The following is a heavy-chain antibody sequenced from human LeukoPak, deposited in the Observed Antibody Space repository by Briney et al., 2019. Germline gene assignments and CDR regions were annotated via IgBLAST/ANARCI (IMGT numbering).Heavy chain of an antibody. J-gene: IGHJ4*02. D-gene: IGHD6-19*01. Sequence: SETLSLTCTVSGGSISSYCWSWIRQPPGRGLEWIGYIYYSGSTNHNPSLKSRFTISVDTSKNQFSLKLSSVTAADTAVYYCARGQWRLDYWGQGTLVTVSS. V-gene: IGHV4-59*01. CDR3: ARGQWRLDY. CDR2: IYYSGST. CDR1: GGSISSYC.